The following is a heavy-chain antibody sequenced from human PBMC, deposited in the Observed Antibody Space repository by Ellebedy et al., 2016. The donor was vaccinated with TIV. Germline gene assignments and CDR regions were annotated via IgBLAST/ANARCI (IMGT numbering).Heavy chain of an antibody. J-gene: IGHJ2*01. Sequence: AASVKVSCKASGGTFSSYAISWVRQAPGQGLEWMGGIIPIFGTANYAQKFQGRVTITADESTSTAYMEVSSLRSEDTAVYYCARIYPPRGFWSGNYTNWYFDHWGRGTLVTVSS. CDR3: ARIYPPRGFWSGNYTNWYFDH. V-gene: IGHV1-69*13. D-gene: IGHD3-3*01. CDR2: IIPIFGTA. CDR1: GGTFSSYA.